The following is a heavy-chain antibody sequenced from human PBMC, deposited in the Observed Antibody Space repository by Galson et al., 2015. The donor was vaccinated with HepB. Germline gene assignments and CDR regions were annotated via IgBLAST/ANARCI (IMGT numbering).Heavy chain of an antibody. V-gene: IGHV1-3*01. CDR1: GYTFTSYA. CDR2: INAGNGNT. Sequence: SVKVSCKASGYTFTSYAMHWVRQAPGQRLEWIGWINAGNGNTKYSQKFQGRVTITRDTSASTAYMELSSLRSEDTAVYYCASYYGDYAPFDYWGQGTLVTVSS. J-gene: IGHJ4*02. D-gene: IGHD4-17*01. CDR3: ASYYGDYAPFDY.